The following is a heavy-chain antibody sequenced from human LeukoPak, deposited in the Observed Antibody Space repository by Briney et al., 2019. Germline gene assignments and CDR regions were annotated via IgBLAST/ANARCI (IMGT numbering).Heavy chain of an antibody. CDR3: ARDKGYMVHDF. Sequence: PGGSLRLSCIASGFTFSDYWMTWVRQAPGKGLEWVAFINGQGGGKLYMDSVKGRFTISRDNAKKSLYLQMDSLRAEDTAEYYCARDKGYMVHDFWGRGTLVTVSS. CDR2: INGQGGGK. D-gene: IGHD3-10*01. J-gene: IGHJ4*02. V-gene: IGHV3-7*01. CDR1: GFTFSDYW.